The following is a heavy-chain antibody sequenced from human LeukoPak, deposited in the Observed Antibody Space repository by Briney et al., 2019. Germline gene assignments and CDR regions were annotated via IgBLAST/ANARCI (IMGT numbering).Heavy chain of an antibody. D-gene: IGHD3-16*02. CDR1: GASISSTSYC. V-gene: IGHV4-61*09. CDR3: ARDLLYYDYVWGSYRPGVGWFDP. J-gene: IGHJ5*02. CDR2: IHTSGST. Sequence: PSQTLSLTCTVSGASISSTSYCWGWIRQPAGKGLEWIGHIHTSGSTNYNPSVKSRVTISVDTSKNQFSLKLSSVTAADTAVYYCARDLLYYDYVWGSYRPGVGWFDPWGQGTLVTVSS.